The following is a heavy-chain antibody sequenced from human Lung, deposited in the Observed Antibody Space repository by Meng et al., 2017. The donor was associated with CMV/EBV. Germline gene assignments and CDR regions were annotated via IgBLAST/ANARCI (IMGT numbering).Heavy chain of an antibody. Sequence: SETLSLTCAVYGGSFSGYYWSWIRQPPGKGLEWIGEINHSGSTNYNPSLKSRVTISVDTSKNQFSLKLSSVTAADTAVYYCARGVQVTVWGQGTLVTVS. CDR1: GGSFSGYY. J-gene: IGHJ4*02. V-gene: IGHV4-34*01. CDR2: INHSGST. D-gene: IGHD2-21*02. CDR3: ARGVQVTV.